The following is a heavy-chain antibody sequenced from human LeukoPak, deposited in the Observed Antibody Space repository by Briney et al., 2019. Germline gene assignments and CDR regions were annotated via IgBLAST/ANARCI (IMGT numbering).Heavy chain of an antibody. CDR2: IIPIFGTA. CDR1: GGTFSSYA. CDR3: AGGSYGAQMMNPNFDY. D-gene: IGHD4-17*01. J-gene: IGHJ4*02. Sequence: ASVKVSCKASGGTFSSYAISWVRQAPGQGLEWMGGIIPIFGTANYAQKFQGRVTITTDESTSTAYMELSSLRSEDTAVYYCAGGSYGAQMMNPNFDYWGQGTLVTVSS. V-gene: IGHV1-69*05.